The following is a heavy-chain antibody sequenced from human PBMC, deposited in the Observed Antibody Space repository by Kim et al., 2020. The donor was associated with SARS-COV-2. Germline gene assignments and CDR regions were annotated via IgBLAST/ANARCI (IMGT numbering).Heavy chain of an antibody. V-gene: IGHV1-3*01. Sequence: ASVKVSCKASGYTFTSYAMHWVRQAPGQRLEWMGWINAGNGNTKYSQKFQGRVTITRDTSASTAYMELSSLRSEDTAVYYCARDLWFGELFPDDAFDIWGQGTMVTVSS. CDR2: INAGNGNT. J-gene: IGHJ3*02. CDR1: GYTFTSYA. D-gene: IGHD3-10*01. CDR3: ARDLWFGELFPDDAFDI.